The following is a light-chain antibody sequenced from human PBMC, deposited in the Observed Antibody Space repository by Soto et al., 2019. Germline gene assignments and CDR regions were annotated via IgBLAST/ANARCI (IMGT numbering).Light chain of an antibody. CDR2: DAS. CDR3: QQRSNWRFT. J-gene: IGKJ3*01. Sequence: EIVSTHSPATLSLSPGERATLSCRASQSVSSYLAWYQQKPGQAPRLLIYDASNRATGIPARFSGSGSGTDFTLTISSLEPEDFEVYYCQQRSNWRFTFGPGTKVDIK. V-gene: IGKV3-11*01. CDR1: QSVSSY.